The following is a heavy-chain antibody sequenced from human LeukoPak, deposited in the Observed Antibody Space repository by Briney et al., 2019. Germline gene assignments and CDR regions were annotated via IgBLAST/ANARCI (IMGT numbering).Heavy chain of an antibody. CDR3: ARLSLYCSGGSCYAAVFDY. V-gene: IGHV5-51*01. D-gene: IGHD2-15*01. J-gene: IGHJ4*02. CDR2: ILSVDSDT. CDR1: GYGFPTYC. Sequence: GECLKSSSTGPGYGFPTYCTGCVGPMPRQGLEWMGSILSVDSDTRYSPSFQGQVTISADKSISTAYLQWSSLKASDTAMYYCARLSLYCSGGSCYAAVFDYWGQGTLVTVSS.